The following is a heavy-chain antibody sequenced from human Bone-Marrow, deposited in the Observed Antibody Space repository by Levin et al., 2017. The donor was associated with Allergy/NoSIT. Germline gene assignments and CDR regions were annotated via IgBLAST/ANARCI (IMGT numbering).Heavy chain of an antibody. CDR1: GFTFSSYA. CDR3: AKESGDYYDSSGYYPFAY. J-gene: IGHJ4*02. V-gene: IGHV3-23*01. D-gene: IGHD3-22*01. CDR2: ISDTGGST. Sequence: GGSLRLSCAGSGFTFSSYAMSWVRQAPEKGLEWVSGISDTGGSTYYADSVKGRFTISRDNSKKTLYLQMNSLRAEDTAVYYCAKESGDYYDSSGYYPFAYWGQGTLVTVSS.